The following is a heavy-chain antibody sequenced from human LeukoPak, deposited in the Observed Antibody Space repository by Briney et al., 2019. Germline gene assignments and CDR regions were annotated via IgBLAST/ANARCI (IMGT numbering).Heavy chain of an antibody. J-gene: IGHJ4*02. CDR2: IHHSGST. CDR1: GGSISSGYW. CDR3: ARDRGYSYGGTDY. V-gene: IGHV4-4*02. D-gene: IGHD5-18*01. Sequence: SETLSLTCVVSGGSISSGYWWSWVRQPPGKGLEWIGEIHHSGSTYYNPSLKSRVTISVDTSKNQFSLKLSSVTAADTAVYYCARDRGYSYGGTDYWGQGTLVTVSS.